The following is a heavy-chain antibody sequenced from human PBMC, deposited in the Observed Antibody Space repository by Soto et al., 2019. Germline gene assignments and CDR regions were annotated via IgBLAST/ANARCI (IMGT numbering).Heavy chain of an antibody. Sequence: EVQLLESGGGLVQPGGSLSLSCAVSGFTFSKNYMTWVRQAPGKGLEWVSIIYSGGKTYYTDSVKGRFTISRDSSKNTLYLQMNSLRAEDTAVYYCATNSDRGYWGQGTLVTVSS. CDR3: ATNSDRGY. J-gene: IGHJ4*02. D-gene: IGHD2-8*01. CDR2: IYSGGKT. V-gene: IGHV3-66*01. CDR1: GFTFSKNY.